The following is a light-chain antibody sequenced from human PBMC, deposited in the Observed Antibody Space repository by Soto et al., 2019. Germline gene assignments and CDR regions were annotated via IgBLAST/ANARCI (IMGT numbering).Light chain of an antibody. CDR2: EDS. CDR1: GSNIGKNY. V-gene: IGLV1-51*02. J-gene: IGLJ1*01. CDR3: GSWDSSLSAVV. Sequence: QSVLTQPPSMSVAPGQKVTISCSGSGSNIGKNYVSWYQQLPGTAPKLLIYEDSRRPSGIPDRFSGSKSGTSATLGITGLQTGDEADYYCGSWDSSLSAVVFGTGTKVTVL.